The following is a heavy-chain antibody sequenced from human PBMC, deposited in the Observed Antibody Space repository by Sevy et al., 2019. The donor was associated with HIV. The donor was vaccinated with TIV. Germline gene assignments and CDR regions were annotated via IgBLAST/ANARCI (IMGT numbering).Heavy chain of an antibody. CDR1: GFTFDDYA. Sequence: GGSLRLSCTTSGFTFDDYAMSWFRQPPGKGLEWVAFITRNSYEAYGGTTDYAASVKGRFIISRDDSKSIAYLQMNSLKTEETAFYYCSRGLATADTPEYYFDYWGQGPLVTVSS. V-gene: IGHV3-49*03. J-gene: IGHJ4*02. CDR3: SRGLATADTPEYYFDY. CDR2: ITRNSYEAYGGTT. D-gene: IGHD5-12*01.